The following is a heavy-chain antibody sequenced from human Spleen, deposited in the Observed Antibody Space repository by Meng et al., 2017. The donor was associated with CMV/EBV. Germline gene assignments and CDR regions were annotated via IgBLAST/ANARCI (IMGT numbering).Heavy chain of an antibody. J-gene: IGHJ4*02. V-gene: IGHV3-15*01. CDR3: AKGGPLGSYFDY. CDR1: GFNFRNAW. Sequence: ASGFNFRNAWMTWVRQAPGKGLEWVGRITSATAGGAIDYAAPVAGRFTISRDDSKTTLYLEMNSLKTDDTAVYYCAKGGPLGSYFDYWGQGALVTVSS. D-gene: IGHD1-26*01. CDR2: ITSATAGGAI.